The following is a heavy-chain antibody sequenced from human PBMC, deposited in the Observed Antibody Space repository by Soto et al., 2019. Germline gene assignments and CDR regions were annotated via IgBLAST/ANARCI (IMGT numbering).Heavy chain of an antibody. D-gene: IGHD6-19*01. CDR3: ARSFRQWLVDS. Sequence: GGSRRRSWAASGFTFSRYDMHWVRQAPGKGLEWVGIIWYDGSNKYYADSVKGRFTISRDNSKNTLYLEVNSLRPDDTAVYYCARSFRQWLVDSWGQGALVTVSS. V-gene: IGHV3-33*01. J-gene: IGHJ4*02. CDR1: GFTFSRYD. CDR2: IWYDGSNK.